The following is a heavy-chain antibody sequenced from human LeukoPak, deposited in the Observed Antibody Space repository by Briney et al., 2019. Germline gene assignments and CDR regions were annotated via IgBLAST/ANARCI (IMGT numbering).Heavy chain of an antibody. D-gene: IGHD3-16*01. V-gene: IGHV3-66*01. J-gene: IGHJ3*02. CDR2: IYSGGST. CDR3: ARDLYGGSDAFDI. Sequence: GGSLRLSCAASGITVSSNYMSWVRQAPGKGLEWVSVIYSGGSTYYADSVKGRFTISRDNSKSTLYLQMNSLRAEDTAVYYCARDLYGGSDAFDIWGQGTMVTVSS. CDR1: GITVSSNY.